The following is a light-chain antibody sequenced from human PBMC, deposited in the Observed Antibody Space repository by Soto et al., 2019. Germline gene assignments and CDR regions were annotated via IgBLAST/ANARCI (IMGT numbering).Light chain of an antibody. CDR2: DAF. CDR1: QSVSSY. CDR3: QQRSNWPPV. V-gene: IGKV3-11*01. J-gene: IGKJ3*01. Sequence: EIVLTQSPATLSLSPGERATLSCRASQSVSSYLAWYQQKPGQAPRLLIYDAFNRAPGIPARFSGSGSGTDFTLTISSLEPEDFAVYYCQQRSNWPPVFGPGNKVDIK.